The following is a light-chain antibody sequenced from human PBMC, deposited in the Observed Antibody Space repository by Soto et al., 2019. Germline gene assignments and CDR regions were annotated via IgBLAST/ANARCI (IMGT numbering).Light chain of an antibody. CDR2: AAS. Sequence: DIQMTQSPSSLSASVGDRVTITCRSSQAIYNYVACYQQKPGKVPTLLSSAASTLQSGVPSRFSGSGSGTDFTLSISSRQPEDLAPYDCQKCSAAPTFGGGTKVEI. CDR1: QAIYNY. J-gene: IGKJ4*01. V-gene: IGKV1-27*01. CDR3: QKCSAAPT.